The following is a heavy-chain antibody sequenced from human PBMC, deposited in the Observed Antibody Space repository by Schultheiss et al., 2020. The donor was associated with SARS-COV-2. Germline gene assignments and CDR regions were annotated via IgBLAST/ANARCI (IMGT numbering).Heavy chain of an antibody. J-gene: IGHJ4*02. Sequence: GGSLRLSCAASGFTFDDYAMHWVRQAPGKGLEWVSGISWNSGSIGYADSVKGRFTISRDNAKNSLYLQMNSLRVEDTALYYCAKGHTGGVAGTFDYWGQGTLVTVSS. V-gene: IGHV3-9*01. CDR1: GFTFDDYA. D-gene: IGHD6-19*01. CDR2: ISWNSGSI. CDR3: AKGHTGGVAGTFDY.